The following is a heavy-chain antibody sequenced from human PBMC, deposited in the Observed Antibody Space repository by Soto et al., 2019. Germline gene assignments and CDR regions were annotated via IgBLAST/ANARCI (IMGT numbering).Heavy chain of an antibody. J-gene: IGHJ5*02. CDR2: ISAYNGNT. CDR3: ARDLIAVRPGWFDP. V-gene: IGHV1-18*01. Sequence: QVQLVQSGAEVKKPGASVKVSCKASGYTFTTYGINWVRQAPGQGLEWMGWISAYNGNTNFAQKFQGGVTMTTDTSTSTAYMELRSLRSDDTAVYYCARDLIAVRPGWFDPWGQGTLVTVSS. D-gene: IGHD6-6*01. CDR1: GYTFTTYG.